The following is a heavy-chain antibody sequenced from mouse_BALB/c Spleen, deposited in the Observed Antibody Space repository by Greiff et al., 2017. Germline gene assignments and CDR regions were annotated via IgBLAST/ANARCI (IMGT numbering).Heavy chain of an antibody. CDR1: GYTFTSYY. CDR3: ARIGLRLPYFDY. V-gene: IGHV1S56*01. CDR2: IYPGDGST. Sequence: VQLQQSGPELVKPGASVKMSCKASGYTFTSYYIHWVKQRPGQGLEWIGWIYPGDGSTKYNEKFKGKTTLTADKSSSTAYMLLSSLTSEDSAIYFCARIGLRLPYFDYWGQGTTLTVSS. J-gene: IGHJ2*01. D-gene: IGHD1-2*01.